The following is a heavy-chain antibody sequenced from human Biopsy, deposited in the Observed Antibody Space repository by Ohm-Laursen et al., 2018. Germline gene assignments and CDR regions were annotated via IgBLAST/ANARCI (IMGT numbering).Heavy chain of an antibody. D-gene: IGHD3-22*01. Sequence: TLSLTCTVSDDSIRNFYWTWIRQPPGQGLEWIGHASYSGYTNYNPSLKSRVTISVDTSKNHFSLKLSSVTAADTAMYYCAAYYYDSSGYFYAFHYWGQGTLVTVSS. CDR2: ASYSGYT. V-gene: IGHV4-59*08. CDR3: AAYYYDSSGYFYAFHY. CDR1: DDSIRNFY. J-gene: IGHJ4*02.